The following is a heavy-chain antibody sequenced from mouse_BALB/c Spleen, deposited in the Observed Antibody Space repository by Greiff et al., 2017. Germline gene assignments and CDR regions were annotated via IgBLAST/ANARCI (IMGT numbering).Heavy chain of an antibody. J-gene: IGHJ4*01. CDR2: ISSGGSYT. V-gene: IGHV5-9-4*01. CDR3: ARDRGSPSYAMDY. D-gene: IGHD1-1*02. Sequence: EVKLVESGGGLVKPGGSLKLSCAASGFTFSSYAMSWVRQSPDKRLEWVAEISSGGSYTYYPDTVTGRFTISRDYAKNTLYLEMSSLRSEDTAMYYCARDRGSPSYAMDYWGQGTSVTVSS. CDR1: GFTFSSYA.